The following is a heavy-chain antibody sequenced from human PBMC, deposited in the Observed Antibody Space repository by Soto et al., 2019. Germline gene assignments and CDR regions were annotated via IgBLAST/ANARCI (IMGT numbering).Heavy chain of an antibody. CDR1: GGSISSYY. Sequence: SETLSLTCTVSGGSISSYYWSWIRQPPGKGLEWIGCISYSGNTKYNPSLKSRVTISADTSKNQFSLKLSYVTVADTAVYYCARGYAWFDPWGQGTLVTVSS. D-gene: IGHD1-1*01. V-gene: IGHV4-59*01. J-gene: IGHJ5*02. CDR3: ARGYAWFDP. CDR2: ISYSGNT.